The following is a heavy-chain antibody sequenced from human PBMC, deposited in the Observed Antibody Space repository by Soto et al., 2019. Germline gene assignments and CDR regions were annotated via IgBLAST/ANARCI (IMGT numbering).Heavy chain of an antibody. CDR2: IYSGDSDT. V-gene: IGHV5-51*01. J-gene: IGHJ4*02. CDR1: GYSFTSYW. Sequence: GESLKISCKGSGYSFTSYWIGWVRQMPGKGLEWMGIIYSGDSDTRCSPSFQGQVTISADKSIVTAYLQWSSPKAYATPMYYCARRNGLYSPVDYWGQGTLVTVSS. D-gene: IGHD5-18*01. CDR3: ARRNGLYSPVDY.